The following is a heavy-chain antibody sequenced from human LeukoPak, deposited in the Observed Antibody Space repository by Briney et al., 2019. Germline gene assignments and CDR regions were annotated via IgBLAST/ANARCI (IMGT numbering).Heavy chain of an antibody. CDR1: GFSVSTNY. J-gene: IGHJ2*01. CDR3: ARVGDHFHWFIDL. V-gene: IGHV3-53*01. CDR2: LYSGSST. Sequence: GGSLRLSCAASGFSVSTNYMNWVRQAPGKGLGWVSILYSGSSTYYADSVEGRFIVSRDSSKNTLSLQMNDLRAEDTAVYYCARVGDHFHWFIDLWGGGTLVTVSS. D-gene: IGHD3-3*02.